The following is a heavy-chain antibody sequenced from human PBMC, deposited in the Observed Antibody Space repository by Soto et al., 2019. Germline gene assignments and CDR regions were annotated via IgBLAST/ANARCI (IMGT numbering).Heavy chain of an antibody. D-gene: IGHD5-12*01. J-gene: IGHJ4*02. Sequence: GGSLRLSCAASGFTFSSYSMNWVRQAPGKGLEWVSSISSSSSYTYYADSVKGRFTITRDNAKNSLYLQMNSLRAEDTAVYYGARYLPGYEPRGVDYCGQGTLVTVSS. CDR3: ARYLPGYEPRGVDY. CDR1: GFTFSSYS. CDR2: ISSSSSYT. V-gene: IGHV3-21*01.